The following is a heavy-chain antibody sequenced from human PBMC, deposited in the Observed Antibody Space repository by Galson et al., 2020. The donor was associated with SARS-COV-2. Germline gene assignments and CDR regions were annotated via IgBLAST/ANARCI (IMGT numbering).Heavy chain of an antibody. V-gene: IGHV3-9*01. CDR1: GFTFDDYG. J-gene: IGHJ4*02. Sequence: GGSLRLSCVASGFTFDDYGMHWVRQAPGKGLEWVSSINWSSGTIGYADTVKGRFTISRDNAKNSLYLEMNSLRVEDTALYYCAKERPGSSWYGDLDHWGQGTLVTVSS. D-gene: IGHD6-13*01. CDR3: AKERPGSSWYGDLDH. CDR2: INWSSGTI.